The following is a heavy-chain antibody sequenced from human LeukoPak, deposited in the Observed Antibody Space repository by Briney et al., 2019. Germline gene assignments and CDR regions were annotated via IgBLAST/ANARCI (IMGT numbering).Heavy chain of an antibody. CDR1: GYTFTGYY. Sequence: ASVKVSCKASGYTFTGYYMHWVRQAPGQGLEWMGWINPNSGGTNYAQKFQGRVTMARDTSISTAYMELSRLRSDDTAVYYCARGNGAYDFWSGYMNWGQGTLVTVSS. CDR3: ARGNGAYDFWSGYMN. CDR2: INPNSGGT. D-gene: IGHD3-3*01. V-gene: IGHV1-2*02. J-gene: IGHJ4*02.